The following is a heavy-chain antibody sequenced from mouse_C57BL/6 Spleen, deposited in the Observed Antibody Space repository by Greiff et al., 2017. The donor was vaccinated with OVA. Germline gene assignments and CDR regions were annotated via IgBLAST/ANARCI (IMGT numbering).Heavy chain of an antibody. J-gene: IGHJ4*01. V-gene: IGHV1-64*01. CDR2: IHPNSGST. Sequence: VQLHQPGAELVKPGASVKLSCKASGYTFTSYWMHWVKQRPGQGLEWIGMIHPNSGSTNYNEKFKSKATLTVDKSSSTAYMQLSSLTSEDSAVYYCARPFYYYAMDYWGQGTSVTVSS. CDR3: ARPFYYYAMDY. CDR1: GYTFTSYW.